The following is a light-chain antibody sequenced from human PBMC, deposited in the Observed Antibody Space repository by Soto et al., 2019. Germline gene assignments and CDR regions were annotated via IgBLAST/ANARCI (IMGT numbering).Light chain of an antibody. CDR3: ALYVGSGTVV. CDR2: GNN. Sequence: QSVLTQPPSVSGAPGQRVIISCTGSRSNIGAGYAVHWYRRLPGKAPKLLISGNNNRPSGVPDRFSGSILGNKAALTITGAQSDDESDYLCALYVGSGTVVFGGGTKLTVL. J-gene: IGLJ2*01. V-gene: IGLV1-40*01. CDR1: RSNIGAGYA.